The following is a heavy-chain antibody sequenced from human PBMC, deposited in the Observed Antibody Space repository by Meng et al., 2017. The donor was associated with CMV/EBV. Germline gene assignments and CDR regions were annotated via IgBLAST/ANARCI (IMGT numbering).Heavy chain of an antibody. CDR2: IIPILGIA. V-gene: IGHV1-69*04. J-gene: IGHJ4*02. CDR3: ARERSESGGVIIDY. D-gene: IGHD3-10*01. Sequence: SVKVSCKASGGTFSSYTISWVRQAPGQGLEWMGRIIPILGIANYAQKFQGRVTMTRNTSISTAYMELSSLRSEDTAVYYCARERSESGGVIIDYWGQGTLVTVSS. CDR1: GGTFSSYT.